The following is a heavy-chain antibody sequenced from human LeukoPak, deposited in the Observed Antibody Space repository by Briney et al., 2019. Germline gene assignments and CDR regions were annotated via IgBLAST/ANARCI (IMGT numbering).Heavy chain of an antibody. Sequence: PGGSLRLSCAASGFTFDHYAMHRVRQAPGRGLEWVSGINWNSGGVGYADSLKGRFTISRDNAKNSLYLQMNSLRPEDTALYYCVKGFCSTITCYGLDPWGHGILVTVSS. CDR3: VKGFCSTITCYGLDP. D-gene: IGHD2-2*01. CDR2: INWNSGGV. CDR1: GFTFDHYA. J-gene: IGHJ5*02. V-gene: IGHV3-9*01.